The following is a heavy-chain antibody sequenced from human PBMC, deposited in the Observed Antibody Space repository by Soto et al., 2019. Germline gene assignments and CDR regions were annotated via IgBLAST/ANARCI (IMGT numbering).Heavy chain of an antibody. V-gene: IGHV1-18*01. Sequence: ASVKVSCKASGYTFTSYGISWVRQAPGQGLEWMGWISAYNGNTNYAQKLQGRVTMTTDTSTSTAYMELRSLRSDDTAVYYCARGNDYDILTRLWEEWFDPWGQGTLVTVSS. CDR2: ISAYNGNT. D-gene: IGHD3-9*01. CDR1: GYTFTSYG. J-gene: IGHJ5*02. CDR3: ARGNDYDILTRLWEEWFDP.